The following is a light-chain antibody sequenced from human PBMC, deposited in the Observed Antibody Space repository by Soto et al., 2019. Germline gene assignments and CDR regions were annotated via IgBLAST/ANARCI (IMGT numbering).Light chain of an antibody. CDR2: AAS. CDR1: QTIIKF. Sequence: DIQLTQSPSLLSASVGDRVTITCRASQTIIKFLSWYQQKPGKAPKLLIYAASTLQDGVPSRFSGSGSGTEFTLTSSSLQPEDFATYYCQLINSFFGGGTRVEI. J-gene: IGKJ4*01. CDR3: QLINSF. V-gene: IGKV1-9*01.